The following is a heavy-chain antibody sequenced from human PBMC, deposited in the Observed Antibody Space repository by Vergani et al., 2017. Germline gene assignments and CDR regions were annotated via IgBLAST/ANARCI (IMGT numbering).Heavy chain of an antibody. Sequence: QVQLVESGGGVVQPGGSLRLSCAASGFTFSSYGMHWVRQAPGKGLEWVAFIRYDGSNKYYADSVKGRFTISRDNSKNTLYLQMNSLRAEDTAVYYCAKDSDFHSNSWYYRRDCYYYDYGRQGNLVTVSS. V-gene: IGHV3-30*02. D-gene: IGHD6-13*01. CDR2: IRYDGSNK. CDR3: AKDSDFHSNSWYYRRDCYYYDY. J-gene: IGHJ4*01. CDR1: GFTFSSYG.